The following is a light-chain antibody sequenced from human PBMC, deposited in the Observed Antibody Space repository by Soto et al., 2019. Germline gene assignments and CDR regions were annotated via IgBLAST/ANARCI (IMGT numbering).Light chain of an antibody. J-gene: IGLJ3*02. CDR2: DVS. CDR1: SSDVGGYNY. Sequence: QSVLTQPRSVSGSPGQSVTISCTGTSSDVGGYNYVSWYQQHPGKAPKLMIYDVSKRPSGVPDRFSGSKSGNTASLTISGLQAEDEDDYYCCSYGGSDNWVFGVGTKLAVL. CDR3: CSYGGSDNWV. V-gene: IGLV2-11*01.